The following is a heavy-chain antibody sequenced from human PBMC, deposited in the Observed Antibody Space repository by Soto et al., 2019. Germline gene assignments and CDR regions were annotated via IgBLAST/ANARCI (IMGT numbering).Heavy chain of an antibody. CDR1: GGSVTPGSYN. V-gene: IGHV4-61*01. CDR3: ARDGHGMDV. CDR2: IFFTGIT. Sequence: QVQLQESGPGLVRPSETLSLTCTVSGGSVTPGSYNWSWIRRPPGRGLEWIGNIFFTGITHYNPSLNNRVTMSVDTSKNQFSLTVTSVTAADTAVYYCARDGHGMDVWGQGTTVTVSS. J-gene: IGHJ6*02.